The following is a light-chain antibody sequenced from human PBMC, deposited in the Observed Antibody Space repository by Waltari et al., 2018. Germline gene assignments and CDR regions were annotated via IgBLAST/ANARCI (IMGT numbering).Light chain of an antibody. J-gene: IGLJ2*01. V-gene: IGLV1-44*01. CDR2: RND. CDR1: SSTIGTNV. CDR3: AAWDDSLNGRWE. Sequence: QSVLTPPPSASGTPGQAVTISCSGSSSTIGTNVVNWYRQVPGTTPKLLIYRNDQRPSGVPDRFSGSKSGTSASLAISGLRSEDEGDYFCAAWDDSLNGRWEFGGGTKLTVL.